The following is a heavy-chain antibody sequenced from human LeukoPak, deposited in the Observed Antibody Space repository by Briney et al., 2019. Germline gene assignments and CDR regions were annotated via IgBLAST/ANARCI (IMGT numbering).Heavy chain of an antibody. Sequence: TSETLSLTCAVYGGSFSGYYWSWIRQPPGKGLEWIGEINHSGSTNYNPSLKSRVTISVDTSKNQFSLKLSSVTAADTAVYYCARFTIFASYNWFDPWGQGTLVTVSS. CDR1: GGSFSGYY. CDR3: ARFTIFASYNWFDP. J-gene: IGHJ5*02. CDR2: INHSGST. V-gene: IGHV4-34*01. D-gene: IGHD3-3*01.